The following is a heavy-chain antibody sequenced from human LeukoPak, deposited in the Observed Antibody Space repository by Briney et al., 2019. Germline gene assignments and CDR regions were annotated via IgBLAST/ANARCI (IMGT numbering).Heavy chain of an antibody. V-gene: IGHV3-23*01. CDR3: AKSPGRYYGSGSYGYFDY. CDR1: GFTFGTYA. D-gene: IGHD3-10*01. J-gene: IGHJ4*02. Sequence: PGGSLRLSCAASGFTFGTYAVTWVRQAPGKGLEWVSSISGSGDSTYYADSVKGRFTISRDNSKNTLYLQMNSLRAEDTAVYYCAKSPGRYYGSGSYGYFDYWGQGTLVAVSS. CDR2: ISGSGDST.